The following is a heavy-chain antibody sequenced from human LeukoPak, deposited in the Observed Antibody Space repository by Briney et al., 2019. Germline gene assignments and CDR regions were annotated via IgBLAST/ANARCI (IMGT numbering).Heavy chain of an antibody. CDR3: ASSPSSYFDY. Sequence: PGESLRLSCAAPGFSFTNHAMHRVRQAPGKGLEWMALVSYDGTNKFYTDSVMGRFTVSRDNSKNMLYLQMSSLRTEDTGVYYCASSPSSYFDYWGQGTLVTVSS. D-gene: IGHD6-19*01. CDR2: VSYDGTNK. J-gene: IGHJ4*02. CDR1: GFSFTNHA. V-gene: IGHV3-30-3*01.